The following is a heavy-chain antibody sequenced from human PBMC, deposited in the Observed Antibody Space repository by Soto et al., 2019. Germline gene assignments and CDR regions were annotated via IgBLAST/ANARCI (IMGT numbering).Heavy chain of an antibody. Sequence: QVQLQQWGAGLLKPSETLSLTCAVYGGFVTSGSYYWSWIRQPPGKGLEWIGEMSHSGGTHFNPTLKSRVTISVDTSTKPFTLKMGPVTAADPPPSYCPRVERGARATGFEASGIWGPRPMVPVSS. V-gene: IGHV4-34*01. CDR2: MSHSGGT. D-gene: IGHD2-15*01. CDR3: PRVERGARATGFEASGI. CDR1: GGFVTSGSYY. J-gene: IGHJ3*02.